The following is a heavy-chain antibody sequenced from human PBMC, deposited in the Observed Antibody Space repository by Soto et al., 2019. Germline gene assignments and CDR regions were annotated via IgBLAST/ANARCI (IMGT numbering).Heavy chain of an antibody. D-gene: IGHD3-10*01. J-gene: IGHJ6*02. CDR2: ITESGANT. CDR3: ARSLLEVRGVIRPSYGMDV. V-gene: IGHV3-23*01. Sequence: EVQLLESGGGLVQPGGSLRLSRAASGFSFSSCAMSWVRQAPGKGLEWVSSITESGANTNYADSVKGRFTISRDNSKNTLYLQMNSLRAEDTAVYYCARSLLEVRGVIRPSYGMDVWGQGTTVTVSS. CDR1: GFSFSSCA.